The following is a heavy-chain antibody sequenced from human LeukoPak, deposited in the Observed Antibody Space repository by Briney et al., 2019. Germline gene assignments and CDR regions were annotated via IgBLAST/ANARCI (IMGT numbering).Heavy chain of an antibody. V-gene: IGHV4-34*01. CDR1: GGSFSGYY. J-gene: IGHJ4*02. Sequence: SETLSLTCAVYGGSFSGYYWSWIRQPPGKGLEWIGEINHSGSTNYNPSLKSRVTISVDTSKNQFSLKLSSVTAADTAVYYCARHQAEESSSWDYWGQGTLVTVSS. CDR3: ARHQAEESSSWDY. D-gene: IGHD6-13*01. CDR2: INHSGST.